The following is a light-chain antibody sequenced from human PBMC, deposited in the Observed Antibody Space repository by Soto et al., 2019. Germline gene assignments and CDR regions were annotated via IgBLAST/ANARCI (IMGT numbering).Light chain of an antibody. CDR1: SSDIGAGFD. V-gene: IGLV1-40*01. J-gene: IGLJ1*01. Sequence: QSVLTQPPSVSGAPGQRVTISCTGSSSDIGAGFDVHWYQHLRGTAPKLLIYGNTNRPSGVPGRCFGSTSGASAALVSTGLQAEDDADYYCQASENGRTGVGVFGTGTKLTVL. CDR3: QASENGRTGVGV. CDR2: GNT.